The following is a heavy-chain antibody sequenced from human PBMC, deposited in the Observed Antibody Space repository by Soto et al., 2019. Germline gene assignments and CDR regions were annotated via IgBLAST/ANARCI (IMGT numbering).Heavy chain of an antibody. Sequence: PSETLSLTCTVSGGSISSGDYYWSWIRQPPGKGLEWIGYIYYSGSTYYNPSLKSRVTISVDTSKNQLSLKLSSVTAADTAVYYCAASCVGCGGFNYYGMDVWGQGTTVTVSS. V-gene: IGHV4-30-4*01. CDR1: GGSISSGDYY. J-gene: IGHJ6*02. D-gene: IGHD2-21*01. CDR2: IYYSGST. CDR3: AASCVGCGGFNYYGMDV.